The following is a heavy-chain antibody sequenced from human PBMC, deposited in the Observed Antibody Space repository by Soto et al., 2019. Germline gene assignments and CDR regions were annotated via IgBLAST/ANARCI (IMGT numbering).Heavy chain of an antibody. D-gene: IGHD4-17*01. J-gene: IGHJ5*02. V-gene: IGHV1-18*04. Sequence: ASVKVSCKTSGDTFSNYYLHWVRQAPGQGLEWMGGISAYNGDTNYAQKLQGRVTMTTDTSTSTAYMELRSLRSDDTAVYYCARAKTTVLTPGSWFDPWGQGTLVTVSS. CDR1: GDTFSNYY. CDR3: ARAKTTVLTPGSWFDP. CDR2: ISAYNGDT.